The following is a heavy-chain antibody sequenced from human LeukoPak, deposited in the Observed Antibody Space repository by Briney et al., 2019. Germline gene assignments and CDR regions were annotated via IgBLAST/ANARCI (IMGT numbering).Heavy chain of an antibody. V-gene: IGHV5-51*01. CDR2: IYPADSDT. D-gene: IGHD5-18*01. CDR3: ARQAEDHFYVDTPVVNWFDP. J-gene: IGHJ5*02. CDR1: GYSFTNYW. Sequence: TGESLKISCKGSGYSFTNYWIGWVRQMPGKGLEWMGIIYPADSDTRYSPSFQGQVTISADTSISTAYLQWSSLKASDSAMYYCARQAEDHFYVDTPVVNWFDPWGQGTLVTVSS.